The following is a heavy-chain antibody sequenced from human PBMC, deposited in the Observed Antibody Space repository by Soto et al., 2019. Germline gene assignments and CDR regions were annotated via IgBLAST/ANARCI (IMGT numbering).Heavy chain of an antibody. CDR2: IDPSDSYT. D-gene: IGHD3-22*01. CDR3: ARHRNYYDSSGYYAPDAFDI. V-gene: IGHV5-10-1*01. J-gene: IGHJ3*02. Sequence: PGESLNLSCKGSGYSFTSYWISWVRQMPVKVLAWMRRIDPSDSYTNYSPSFQGHVTISADKSISTAYLQWSSLKASDTAMYYCARHRNYYDSSGYYAPDAFDIWGQGTMVTVSS. CDR1: GYSFTSYW.